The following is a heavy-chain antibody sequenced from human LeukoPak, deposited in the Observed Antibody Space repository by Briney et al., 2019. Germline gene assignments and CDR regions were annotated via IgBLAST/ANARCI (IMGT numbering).Heavy chain of an antibody. CDR3: ARGYRGYDRDWFDP. D-gene: IGHD5-12*01. CDR1: GGSISSYY. J-gene: IGHJ5*02. CDR2: IYYSGST. V-gene: IGHV4-59*01. Sequence: SETLSLTCTVSGGSISSYYWSWIRQPPGKGLEWIGYIYYSGSTNYNPSLKSRVTISVDTSKNQFSLKLSSVTAADTAVYYCARGYRGYDRDWFDPWGQGTLVTVSS.